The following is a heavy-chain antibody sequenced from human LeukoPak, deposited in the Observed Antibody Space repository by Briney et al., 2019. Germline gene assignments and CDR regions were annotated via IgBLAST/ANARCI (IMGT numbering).Heavy chain of an antibody. D-gene: IGHD2-2*01. J-gene: IGHJ3*02. V-gene: IGHV4-30-2*01. CDR2: IYHSGST. CDR1: GGSISSYF. CDR3: ARGGSYQLLSDAFDI. Sequence: SETLSLTCTVSGGSISSYFWSWIRQPPGKGLEWIGYIYHSGSTYYNPSLKSRVAISIDRSKNQFSLKVSSVTAADTAVYYCARGGSYQLLSDAFDIWGQGTMVTVSS.